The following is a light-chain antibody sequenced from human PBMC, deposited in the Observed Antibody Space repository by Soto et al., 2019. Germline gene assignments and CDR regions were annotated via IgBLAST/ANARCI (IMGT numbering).Light chain of an antibody. Sequence: DVQMTQSPSSLSAFVGDRVTITCRASQGIAPYLAWFQQKPGKVPKLLIYATSTLQSGVPSRFSGXGSXTDFTLTISSLQPEDVGTYYCQKYNSAPLTFGGGTKVDIK. CDR2: ATS. CDR3: QKYNSAPLT. CDR1: QGIAPY. V-gene: IGKV1-27*01. J-gene: IGKJ4*01.